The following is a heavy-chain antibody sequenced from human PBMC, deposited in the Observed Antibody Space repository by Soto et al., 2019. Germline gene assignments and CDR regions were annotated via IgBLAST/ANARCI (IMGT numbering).Heavy chain of an antibody. V-gene: IGHV3-23*01. Sequence: PGGSLRLSCAASGFTFSLYAMNWVRQAPGQGLEWVSSISASGGSTYYADSVKGRFTISRDNSKDTLYLQMNSLTAEDTAIYFCAKAYNNYAPYFGPWGQGTLVTVSS. CDR1: GFTFSLYA. D-gene: IGHD4-4*01. CDR3: AKAYNNYAPYFGP. CDR2: ISASGGST. J-gene: IGHJ5*02.